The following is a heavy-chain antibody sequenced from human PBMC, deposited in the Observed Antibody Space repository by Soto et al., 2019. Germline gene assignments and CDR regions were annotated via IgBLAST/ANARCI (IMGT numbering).Heavy chain of an antibody. CDR1: GFTFSSYG. CDR3: AKRGVSSSFQH. V-gene: IGHV3-30*18. CDR2: ISYDGSNK. Sequence: GGSLRLSCAASGFTFSSYGMHWVRQAPGKGLEWVAVISYDGSNKYCADSVKGRFTISRDNSKNTLYLQMNSLRAEDTAVYYCAKRGVSSSFQHWGQGTLVTVPS. J-gene: IGHJ1*01. D-gene: IGHD6-13*01.